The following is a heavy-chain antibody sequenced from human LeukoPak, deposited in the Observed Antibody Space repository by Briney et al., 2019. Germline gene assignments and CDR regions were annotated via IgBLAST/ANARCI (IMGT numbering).Heavy chain of an antibody. CDR2: INHSGST. V-gene: IGHV4-34*01. D-gene: IGHD3-10*01. Sequence: PSETLSLTCAVYGGSFSGHYWTWIRQPPGKGLEWIGEINHSGSTNYNPSLKSRVTISVDTSKNQFSPKLSSVTAADTAVYYCASSRGKLLWFGDHLVRWFDPWGQGTLVTVSS. CDR3: ASSRGKLLWFGDHLVRWFDP. CDR1: GGSFSGHY. J-gene: IGHJ5*02.